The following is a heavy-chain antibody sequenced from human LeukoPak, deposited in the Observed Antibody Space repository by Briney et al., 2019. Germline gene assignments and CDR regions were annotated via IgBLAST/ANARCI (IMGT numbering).Heavy chain of an antibody. CDR2: ISYDGGNK. CDR1: GFTFSSYA. CDR3: ARGTPSSSGWLYYGMDV. V-gene: IGHV3-30-3*01. J-gene: IGHJ6*02. D-gene: IGHD6-19*01. Sequence: GGSLRLSCAASGFTFSSYAMHWVRQAPGKGLEWVAVISYDGGNKYYADSVKGRFTISRDNSKNTLYLQMNSLRAEDTAVYYCARGTPSSSGWLYYGMDVWGQGTTVTVS.